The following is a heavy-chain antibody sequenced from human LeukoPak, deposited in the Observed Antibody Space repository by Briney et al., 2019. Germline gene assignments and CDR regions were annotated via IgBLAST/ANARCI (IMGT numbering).Heavy chain of an antibody. V-gene: IGHV1-69*05. Sequence: SVKVSCKASGGTFSSYAISWVRQAPGQGLEWMGGIIPIFGTANYAQKLQGRVTMTTDTSTSTAYMELRSLRSDDTAVYYCAITMVRGVIIADAFDIWGQGTMVTVSS. CDR3: AITMVRGVIIADAFDI. CDR2: IIPIFGTA. CDR1: GGTFSSYA. D-gene: IGHD3-10*01. J-gene: IGHJ3*02.